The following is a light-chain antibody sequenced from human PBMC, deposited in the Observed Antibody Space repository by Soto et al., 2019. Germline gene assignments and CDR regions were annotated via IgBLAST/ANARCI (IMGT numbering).Light chain of an antibody. CDR2: SNA. J-gene: IGLJ2*01. CDR3: AAWDDRLNGVI. V-gene: IGLV1-44*01. Sequence: QAVVTQTPSASGTPGQRVIIFCSGSTSNIGSNAVSWYQQLPGTAPKLLIYSNAQRPSGVSDRFSGSRSGTSASLAISGLQSEDESDYFCAAWDDRLNGVIFGGGTQLTVL. CDR1: TSNIGSNA.